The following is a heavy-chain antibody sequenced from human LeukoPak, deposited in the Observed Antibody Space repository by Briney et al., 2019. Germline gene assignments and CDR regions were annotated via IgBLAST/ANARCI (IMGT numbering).Heavy chain of an antibody. D-gene: IGHD1-14*01. CDR3: ARDGPRGYFQH. V-gene: IGHV1-18*01. Sequence: ASVKVSRKASGYTFTSYGISWVRQAPGQGLEYMGWINTYNGHTNYAQKLQGRVTVTTDTSTSTAYLELRSLRSDDTAVYYCARDGPRGYFQHWGQGTLITVSS. CDR1: GYTFTSYG. J-gene: IGHJ1*01. CDR2: INTYNGHT.